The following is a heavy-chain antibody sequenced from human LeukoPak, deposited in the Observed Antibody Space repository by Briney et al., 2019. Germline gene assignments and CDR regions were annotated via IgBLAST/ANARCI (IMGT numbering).Heavy chain of an antibody. D-gene: IGHD4-17*01. V-gene: IGHV3-23*01. CDR3: AKSTVTTD. Sequence: GGSLRLSCAASGFLFSNNVMNWVRQAPGKGLEWVSAISGSGGSTYYADSVKGRFTISRDNSKNTLYLQMNSLRAEDTAVYYCAKSTVTTDWGQGSLVTVSS. J-gene: IGHJ4*02. CDR1: GFLFSNNV. CDR2: ISGSGGST.